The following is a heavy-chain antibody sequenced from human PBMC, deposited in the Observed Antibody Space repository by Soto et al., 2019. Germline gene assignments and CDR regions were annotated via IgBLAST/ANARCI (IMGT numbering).Heavy chain of an antibody. CDR2: IHYTGNT. V-gene: IGHV4-61*03. CDR3: ARVHVMVVAGSTFDY. Sequence: SETLSLTCTVSGGSVSSGTYQWSWIRQSPGKGLEWIGYIHYTGNTNYNPSLKSRVSISVDTSKNHFSLKLTSVTAADTAVYYCARVHVMVVAGSTFDYWGHGTLVTVSS. J-gene: IGHJ4*01. D-gene: IGHD6-19*01. CDR1: GGSVSSGTYQ.